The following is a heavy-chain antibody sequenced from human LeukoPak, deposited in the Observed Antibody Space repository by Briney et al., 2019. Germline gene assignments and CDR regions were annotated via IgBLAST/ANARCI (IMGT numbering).Heavy chain of an antibody. V-gene: IGHV4-31*03. J-gene: IGHJ4*02. D-gene: IGHD6-13*01. CDR3: ARSIAAAGLDY. CDR2: IYYSGST. Sequence: SETLSLTCTVSGGSISSGGYYWSWIRQHPGKGLEWIGYIYYSGSTYYNPSLKSRVTISVDTSKNQFSLKLSSVTAADTAVYYCARSIAAAGLDYWGQGTLVTVSS. CDR1: GGSISSGGYY.